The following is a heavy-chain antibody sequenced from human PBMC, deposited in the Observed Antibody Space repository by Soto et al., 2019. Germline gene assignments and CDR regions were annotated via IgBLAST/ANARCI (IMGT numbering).Heavy chain of an antibody. D-gene: IGHD2-15*01. CDR2: INHSGST. V-gene: IGHV4-34*01. J-gene: IGHJ4*02. CDR1: GGSFSGYY. CDR3: AREGGVVAATPDY. Sequence: QVQLQQWGAGLLKPSETLSLTCAVYGGSFSGYYWSWIRQPPGKGLEWIGEINHSGSTNYNPSLKSRVTISVDTSKNQFSLKLSSVTAADTALYYCAREGGVVAATPDYWGQGTLVTVSS.